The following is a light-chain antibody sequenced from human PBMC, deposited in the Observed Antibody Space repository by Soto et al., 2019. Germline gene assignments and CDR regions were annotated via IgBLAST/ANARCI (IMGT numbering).Light chain of an antibody. V-gene: IGLV1-44*01. CDR3: AAWDGSLQSWV. J-gene: IGLJ3*02. CDR1: SSNIGSHV. CDR2: THN. Sequence: QSVLTQPPSASGTTGQRVTISCSGGSSNIGSHVVNWYQQVPGTAPKLLVYTHNQRRSGVPDRFSDSKSGTSASLAISGLQSEDEAYYYCAAWDGSLQSWVFGGGTKVTVL.